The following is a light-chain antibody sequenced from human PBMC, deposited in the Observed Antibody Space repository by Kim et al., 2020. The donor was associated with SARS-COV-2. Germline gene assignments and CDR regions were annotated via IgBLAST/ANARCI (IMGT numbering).Light chain of an antibody. J-gene: IGLJ3*02. CDR1: SSNIASNT. Sequence: GQRVTSPCSGSSSNIASNTVNWYQQLPGRAPKLLIHSSNQRPSGVPDRFSGSKSGTSASLAISGLQSEDEADYYCASWDDGLNARVFGGGTQLTVL. CDR2: SSN. V-gene: IGLV1-44*01. CDR3: ASWDDGLNARV.